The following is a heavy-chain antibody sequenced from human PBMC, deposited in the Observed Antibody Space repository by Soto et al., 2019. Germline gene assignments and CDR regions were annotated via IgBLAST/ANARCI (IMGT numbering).Heavy chain of an antibody. CDR2: INPNSGGT. J-gene: IGHJ6*02. Sequence: QVQLVQSGAEVKKPGASVKVSCKASGYTFTGYYMHWVRQAPGQGLEWMGWINPNSGGTNYAQKCQGWVTMTRDTSISTAYMELSRLRSDDTAVYYCARGIKLRLGELSYGGMDVGGQGTTVTVSS. V-gene: IGHV1-2*04. CDR1: GYTFTGYY. CDR3: ARGIKLRLGELSYGGMDV. D-gene: IGHD3-16*02.